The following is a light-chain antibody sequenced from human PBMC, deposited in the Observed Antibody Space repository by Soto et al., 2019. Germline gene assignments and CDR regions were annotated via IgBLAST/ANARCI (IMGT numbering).Light chain of an antibody. CDR2: EGS. CDR1: SSDVGSYNL. V-gene: IGLV2-23*03. J-gene: IGLJ3*02. Sequence: QSALTQPASVSGSPGQSITISCTGTSSDVGSYNLVSWYQQHPGKAPKLMIYEGSKRPSGVSNRFSGSKSGNTASLTNSGLQAEDEADYYCCSYAGSRTFRVFGGGTKLTV. CDR3: CSYAGSRTFRV.